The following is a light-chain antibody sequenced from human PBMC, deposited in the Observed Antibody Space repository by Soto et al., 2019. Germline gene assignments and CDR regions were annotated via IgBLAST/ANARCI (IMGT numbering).Light chain of an antibody. CDR1: SSDVGAYKH. Sequence: QSALTQPRSVSGSPGQSVTISCNGTSSDVGAYKHVSWYQHHPGKAPKLLIYAVTTRPSGVPDRFSGSKSGNTASLTNFGLQLEDEAVYYCSSYQSGSTLPWVFGTGTKLTVL. CDR3: SSYQSGSTLPWV. CDR2: AVT. V-gene: IGLV2-11*01. J-gene: IGLJ1*01.